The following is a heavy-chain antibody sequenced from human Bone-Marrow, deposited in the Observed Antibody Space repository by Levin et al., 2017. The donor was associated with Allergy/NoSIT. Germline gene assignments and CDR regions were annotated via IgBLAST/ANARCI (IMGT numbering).Heavy chain of an antibody. Sequence: GGSLRLSCAASGFTFTSYAVSWVRQAPGKGLEWVSGISGSGLTTYYADSVKGRFTISRDNSKNTLYLQMNSLRAEDTALYYCAKDLDIVVEVAATWGQGTLVTVSS. V-gene: IGHV3-23*01. CDR2: ISGSGLTT. CDR1: GFTFTSYA. D-gene: IGHD2-15*01. J-gene: IGHJ5*02. CDR3: AKDLDIVVEVAAT.